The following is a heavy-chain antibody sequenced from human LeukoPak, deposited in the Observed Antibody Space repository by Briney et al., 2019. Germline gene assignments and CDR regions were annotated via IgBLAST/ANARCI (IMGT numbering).Heavy chain of an antibody. CDR3: AKDSLGYYDSSGSLDY. D-gene: IGHD3-22*01. V-gene: IGHV3-30*02. J-gene: IGHJ4*02. Sequence: PGGSLRLSCAASGFTFSHHGMHWVRQAPGKGLEWVAFIRYDGSNKYYADSVKGRFTISRDNSKNTLYLQMNSLRAEDTAVYYCAKDSLGYYDSSGSLDYWGQGTLVTVSS. CDR1: GFTFSHHG. CDR2: IRYDGSNK.